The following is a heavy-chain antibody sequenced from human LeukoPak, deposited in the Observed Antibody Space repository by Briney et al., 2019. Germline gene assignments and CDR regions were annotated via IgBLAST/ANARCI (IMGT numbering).Heavy chain of an antibody. V-gene: IGHV3-74*03. CDR1: GFTFSNYW. D-gene: IGHD2-21*02. CDR2: IKTDGTTT. J-gene: IGHJ4*02. Sequence: GGSLRLSCAASGFTFSNYWMQWVRQAPGKGLVWVSRIKTDGTTTTYADSVEGRFTISRDNAKNTLYLEMNSLRAEDTAVYYCARSCDSDCYHKAPGDYGGQGTLVTVSS. CDR3: ARSCDSDCYHKAPGDY.